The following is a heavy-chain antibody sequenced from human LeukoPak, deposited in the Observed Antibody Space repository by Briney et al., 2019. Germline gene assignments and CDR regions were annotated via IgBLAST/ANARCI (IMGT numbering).Heavy chain of an antibody. D-gene: IGHD3-22*01. CDR1: GGTFSSYA. J-gene: IGHJ5*02. Sequence: ASVKVSCKASGGTFSSYAISWVRQAPGQGLEWMGGIIPIFGTANYAQKFQGRVTITADESTSTAYMELSSLRSEDTAVYYCAGVGYYYDSSGYYFPSWGQGTLVTVSS. CDR3: AGVGYYYDSSGYYFPS. CDR2: IIPIFGTA. V-gene: IGHV1-69*13.